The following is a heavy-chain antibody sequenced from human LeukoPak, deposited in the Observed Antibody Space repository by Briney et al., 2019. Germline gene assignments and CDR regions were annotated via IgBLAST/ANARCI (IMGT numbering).Heavy chain of an antibody. J-gene: IGHJ4*02. V-gene: IGHV3-20*04. Sequence: PGGSLRLSCAASGFTFSSYSMNWVRQAPGKGLEWVSGINWNGGSTGYADSVKGRFTISRDNAKNSLYLQMNSLRAEDTALYYCARDRPDMYSGSYSGFDYWGQGTLVTVSS. CDR2: INWNGGST. CDR1: GFTFSSYS. CDR3: ARDRPDMYSGSYSGFDY. D-gene: IGHD1-26*01.